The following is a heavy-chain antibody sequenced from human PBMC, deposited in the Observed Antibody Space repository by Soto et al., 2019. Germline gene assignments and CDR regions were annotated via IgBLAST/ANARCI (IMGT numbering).Heavy chain of an antibody. CDR2: SSATGAGT. J-gene: IGHJ4*02. CDR3: AKDRRTGGNYGFYSDF. CDR1: GFTFSSYG. D-gene: IGHD1-7*01. Sequence: GGSLRLSCAASGFTFSSYGMTWVRQAPGKGLEWVSFSSATGAGTYYADSVKGRFTISRDNSKNTLYLQMTSLRADDTAVYYCAKDRRTGGNYGFYSDFWGQGALVTVSS. V-gene: IGHV3-23*01.